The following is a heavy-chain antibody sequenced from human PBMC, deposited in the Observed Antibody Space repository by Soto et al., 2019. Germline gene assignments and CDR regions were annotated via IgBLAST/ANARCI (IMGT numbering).Heavy chain of an antibody. Sequence: GGSLRLSCAASGVTFSSYGMHWVRQAPGKGLEWVAVIWYDGSNKYYADSVKGRFTISRDNSKNTLYLQMNSLRAEDTAVYYCARDRYCSSTSCYFDFDYWGQGTLVTVSS. D-gene: IGHD2-2*01. V-gene: IGHV3-33*01. CDR1: GVTFSSYG. CDR2: IWYDGSNK. CDR3: ARDRYCSSTSCYFDFDY. J-gene: IGHJ4*02.